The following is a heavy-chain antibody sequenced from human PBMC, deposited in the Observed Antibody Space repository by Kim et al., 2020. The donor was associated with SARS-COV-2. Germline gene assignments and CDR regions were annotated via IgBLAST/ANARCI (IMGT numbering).Heavy chain of an antibody. V-gene: IGHV4-30-2*01. Sequence: SETLSLTCAVSGGSISSGGYSWSWIRQPPGKGLEWIGYIYHSGSTYYNPSLKSRVTISVDRSKNQFSLKLSSVTAADTAVYYCARLGTTAYFDYWGQGTLVTVSS. CDR2: IYHSGST. CDR3: ARLGTTAYFDY. CDR1: GGSISSGGYS. D-gene: IGHD4-17*01. J-gene: IGHJ4*02.